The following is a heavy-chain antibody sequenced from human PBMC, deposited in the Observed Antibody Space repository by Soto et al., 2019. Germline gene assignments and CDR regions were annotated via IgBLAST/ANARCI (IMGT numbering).Heavy chain of an antibody. CDR2: IYWDDDK. D-gene: IGHD3-3*01. V-gene: IGHV2-5*02. Sequence: QITLNESGPTVVSPTETLTLTCRFSGFSLTTSGVGVGWIRQSPGKAPEWLALIYWDDDKRYSASLKSRLTITKDTSKNQVVLTVSDLDPTDTATYNCAHRVLRTVFGLVTTTAIYFDFWGQGTPVAVSS. CDR1: GFSLTTSGVG. J-gene: IGHJ4*02. CDR3: AHRVLRTVFGLVTTTAIYFDF.